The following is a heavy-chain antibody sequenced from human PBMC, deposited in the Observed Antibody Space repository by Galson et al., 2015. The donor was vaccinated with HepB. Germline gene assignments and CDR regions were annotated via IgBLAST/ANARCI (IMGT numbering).Heavy chain of an antibody. V-gene: IGHV4-59*05. CDR1: GFTVSNNY. CDR2: IYFSGGT. J-gene: IGHJ4*02. CDR3: ATPIEVRRGGYLI. Sequence: LRLSCAASGFTVSNNYVSWVRQAPGKGLERIGSIYFSGGTYYNPSLKSRVTISVDTSTNQCSLNLSSVTAADTAVYYCATPIEVRRGGYLIWGQGTLVTVSS. D-gene: IGHD5-12*01.